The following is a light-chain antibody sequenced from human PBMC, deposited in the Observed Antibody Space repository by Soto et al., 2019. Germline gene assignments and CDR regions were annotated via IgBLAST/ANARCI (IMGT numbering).Light chain of an antibody. CDR1: QSVSSN. CDR3: QQYNKWPLFT. J-gene: IGKJ3*01. V-gene: IGKV3-15*01. Sequence: EIVMTQSPATLSVSTGERATLSCRASQSVSSNLAWYQQRPGQAPRLLIYGASTRATGIPARFSGSGSGTEFTLTISSLQSEDFAVYYCQQYNKWPLFTFGPGTRVDIK. CDR2: GAS.